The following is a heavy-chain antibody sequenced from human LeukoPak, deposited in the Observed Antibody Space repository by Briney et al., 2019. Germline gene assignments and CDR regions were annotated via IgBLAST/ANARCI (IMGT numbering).Heavy chain of an antibody. V-gene: IGHV5-51*01. D-gene: IGHD3-10*01. J-gene: IGHJ4*02. CDR2: IYPGDSDT. CDR3: ARHVEDYGSGSYYSDY. Sequence: GESLKISCKGSGYSFTSYWIGWVRQMPGKGLEWMGIIYPGDSDTGYSPSFQGQVTISADKSISTAYLQWSSLKASDTAMYYCARHVEDYGSGSYYSDYWGQGTLVTVSS. CDR1: GYSFTSYW.